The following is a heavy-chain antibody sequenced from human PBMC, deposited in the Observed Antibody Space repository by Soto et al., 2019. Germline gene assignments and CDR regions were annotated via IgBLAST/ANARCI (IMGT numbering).Heavy chain of an antibody. CDR1: VFTFSSYS. Sequence: PWWSLRLSCAASVFTFSSYSMNWFRQAPGKGLEWVSSISSSSSYIYYADSVKGRFTISRDNAKNSLYLQMNSLRAEDTAVYYCARVGATYYYDSSGYPDFDYWGQGTLVTVSS. CDR3: ARVGATYYYDSSGYPDFDY. V-gene: IGHV3-21*01. J-gene: IGHJ4*02. D-gene: IGHD3-22*01. CDR2: ISSSSSYI.